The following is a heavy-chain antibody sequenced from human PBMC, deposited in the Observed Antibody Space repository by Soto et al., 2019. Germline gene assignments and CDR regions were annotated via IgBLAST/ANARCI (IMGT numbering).Heavy chain of an antibody. J-gene: IGHJ4*02. CDR3: ARALYFWSAYFDY. CDR1: GFTFRSYA. CDR2: LSYDEIYK. Sequence: QVWQVESGGGVVQAGRSLRLSCAASGFTFRSYAMHWVRQAPGKGLEWVAILSYDEIYKYYADSVKGRFTISRDNSKNTLYLQMNSLRTEDTAVYYCARALYFWSAYFDYWGQGSLVTVSS. D-gene: IGHD3-3*01. V-gene: IGHV3-30-3*01.